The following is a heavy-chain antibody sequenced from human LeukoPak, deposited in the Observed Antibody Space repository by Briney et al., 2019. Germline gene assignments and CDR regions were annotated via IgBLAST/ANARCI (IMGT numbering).Heavy chain of an antibody. D-gene: IGHD1-1*01. J-gene: IGHJ4*02. Sequence: ASVKVSCKASGGTFSNYAISWVRQAPGKGLEWMGGFDPEDGETIYAQKFQGRVTMTEDTSTDTAYMELSSLRSEDTAVYYCATVFWNYWGQGTLVTVSS. CDR1: GGTFSNYA. CDR2: FDPEDGET. V-gene: IGHV1-24*01. CDR3: ATVFWNY.